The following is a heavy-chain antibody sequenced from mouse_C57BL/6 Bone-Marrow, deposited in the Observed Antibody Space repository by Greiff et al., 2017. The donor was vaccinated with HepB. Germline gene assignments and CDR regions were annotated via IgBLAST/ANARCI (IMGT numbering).Heavy chain of an antibody. CDR1: GFTFSSYA. J-gene: IGHJ3*01. D-gene: IGHD4-1*02. CDR2: ISDGGSYT. CDR3: ARDLDSTGPWFAY. V-gene: IGHV5-4*01. Sequence: EVQLVESGGGLVKPGGSLKLSCAASGFTFSSYAMSWVRQTPEKRLEWVATISDGGSYTYYPDNVKGRFTISRDNAKNNLYLQMSHLKSEDTAMYYCARDLDSTGPWFAYWGQGTLVTVSA.